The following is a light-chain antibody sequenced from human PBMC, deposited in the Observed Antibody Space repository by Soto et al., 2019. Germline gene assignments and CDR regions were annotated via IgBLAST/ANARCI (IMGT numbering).Light chain of an antibody. Sequence: DIQMTQSPSSLSASVADIVTITCRASQGVSSYLLWYQQRQGTPPKLLTYAASNLVSGVPSRFSGSGSGTTFTLTISSRQPDDFATYYCQQSYKTPHSFGKGTKLET. V-gene: IGKV1-39*01. CDR3: QQSYKTPHS. CDR2: AAS. J-gene: IGKJ2*03. CDR1: QGVSSY.